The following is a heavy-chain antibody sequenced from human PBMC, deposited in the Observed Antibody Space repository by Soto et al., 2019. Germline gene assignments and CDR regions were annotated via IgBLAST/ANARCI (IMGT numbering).Heavy chain of an antibody. CDR1: GGSIGTYY. CDR3: ARHPGYYDILTGYTTYYFDS. D-gene: IGHD3-9*01. V-gene: IGHV4-59*08. CDR2: IYYRGNT. Sequence: SETLSLTCTVSGGSIGTYYWSWIRQPPGKGLEWIGYIYYRGNTDYNPSLKSRVTISLDTPKNQFSLKLSSVTAADTAVYYCARHPGYYDILTGYTTYYFDSWGQGLLVT. J-gene: IGHJ4*02.